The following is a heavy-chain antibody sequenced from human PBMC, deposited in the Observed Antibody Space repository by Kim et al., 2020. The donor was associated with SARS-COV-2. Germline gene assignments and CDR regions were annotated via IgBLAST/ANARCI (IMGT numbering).Heavy chain of an antibody. V-gene: IGHV3-23*01. D-gene: IGHD6-6*01. J-gene: IGHJ4*02. Sequence: YADSVKGRFTISRDNSKNTMYLQMNSLRAEDTAIYYCAKANTGSSYSSSDYWGQGTLVTVSS. CDR3: AKANTGSSYSSSDY.